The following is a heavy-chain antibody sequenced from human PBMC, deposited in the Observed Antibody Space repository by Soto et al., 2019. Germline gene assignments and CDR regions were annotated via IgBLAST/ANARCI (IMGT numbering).Heavy chain of an antibody. V-gene: IGHV1-8*01. CDR2: MNPNSGNT. CDR1: GYTFTSYD. Sequence: QVQLVQSGAEVKKPGASVKVSCKASGYTFTSYDINWVRQATGQGLEWMGWMNPNSGNTGYAQKFXGXVXLTRNTSISTAYMELSSLRSEDTAVYYCARWPDGYYYYGMDVWGQGTTVTVSS. CDR3: ARWPDGYYYYGMDV. J-gene: IGHJ6*02.